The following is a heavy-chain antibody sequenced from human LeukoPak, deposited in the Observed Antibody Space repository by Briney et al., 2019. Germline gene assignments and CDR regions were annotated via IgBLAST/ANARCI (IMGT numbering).Heavy chain of an antibody. D-gene: IGHD3-10*01. Sequence: GGSLRLSCAASGFTFSSYGMSWVRQAPGKGLEWVSAISGSGGSTYYADSVKGRFTISRDNSKNTLYLQMNSLRAEDTAVYYCAKDTLWFGESRGSNWFDPWGQGTLVTVSS. J-gene: IGHJ5*02. CDR2: ISGSGGST. CDR1: GFTFSSYG. CDR3: AKDTLWFGESRGSNWFDP. V-gene: IGHV3-23*01.